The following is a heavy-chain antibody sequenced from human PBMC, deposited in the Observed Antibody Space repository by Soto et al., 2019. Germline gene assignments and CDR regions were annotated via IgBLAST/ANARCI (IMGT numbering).Heavy chain of an antibody. CDR2: ISWNSGSI. Sequence: DVQLVESGGGLVQPGRSLRLSCAASGFTFDDYAMHWVRQAPGKGLEWVSGISWNSGSIGYADSVKGRFTISRDNAKNSLYLQMNSLRAEDTALYYCAKDAHYVVVVAAKNYYYYYMDVWGKGTTVTVSS. CDR1: GFTFDDYA. D-gene: IGHD2-15*01. CDR3: AKDAHYVVVVAAKNYYYYYMDV. J-gene: IGHJ6*03. V-gene: IGHV3-9*01.